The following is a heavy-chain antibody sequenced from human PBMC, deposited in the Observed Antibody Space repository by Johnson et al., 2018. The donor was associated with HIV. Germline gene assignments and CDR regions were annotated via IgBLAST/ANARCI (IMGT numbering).Heavy chain of an antibody. CDR3: ARGKCCTNGVCYTKGALDI. D-gene: IGHD2-8*01. Sequence: EQLVESGGGVVRPGGSLRLSCAASGFTFDDFGMGWVRQAPGKGLEWVSGINWNGGRTGYADSVKGRFTISRDNAKNSMYMQMNSLKGEETALYYCARGKCCTNGVCYTKGALDIWGQGTMVTVAS. J-gene: IGHJ3*02. CDR1: GFTFDDFG. V-gene: IGHV3-20*04. CDR2: INWNGGRT.